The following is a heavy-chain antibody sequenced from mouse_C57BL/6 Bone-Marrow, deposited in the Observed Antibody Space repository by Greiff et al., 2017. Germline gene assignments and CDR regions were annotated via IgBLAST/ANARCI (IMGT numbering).Heavy chain of an antibody. Sequence: QVQLQQPGAELVMPGASVKLSCKASGYTFTSYWMHWVKQRPGQGLEWIGEIDPSDSYTNYNQKFKGKSTLTVDKSSSTAYMQLSSLTSEDSAVDYCARRSGYDVFAYWGQGTLVTVSA. V-gene: IGHV1-69*01. CDR2: IDPSDSYT. CDR1: GYTFTSYW. CDR3: ARRSGYDVFAY. D-gene: IGHD2-2*01. J-gene: IGHJ3*01.